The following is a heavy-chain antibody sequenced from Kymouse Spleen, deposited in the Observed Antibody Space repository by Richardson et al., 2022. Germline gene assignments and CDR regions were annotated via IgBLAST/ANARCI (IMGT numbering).Heavy chain of an antibody. CDR2: INSDGSST. D-gene: IGHD1-26*01. CDR3: ARGPIVGATDYYYGMDV. Sequence: EVQLVESGGGLVQPGGSLRLSCAASGFTFSSYWMHWVRQAPGKGLVWVSRINSDGSSTSYADSVKGRFTISRDNAKNTLYLQMNSLRAEDTAVYYCARGPIVGATDYYYGMDVWGQGTTVTVSS. J-gene: IGHJ6*02. CDR1: GFTFSSYW. V-gene: IGHV3-74*01.